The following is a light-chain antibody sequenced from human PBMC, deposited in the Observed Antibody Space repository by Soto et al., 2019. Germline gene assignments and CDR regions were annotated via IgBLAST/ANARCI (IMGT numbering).Light chain of an antibody. V-gene: IGLV8-61*01. Sequence: VVTQEPSFSVSPGGTVTLTCGLSSGSVSTSYYPSWYQQTPGQAPRTLIFSTNTRASGVPDRFSGSILGNKAALTITGAQADDESDYYCVLYMGSGIRVFGGGTQLTVL. CDR1: SGSVSTSYY. J-gene: IGLJ3*02. CDR3: VLYMGSGIRV. CDR2: STN.